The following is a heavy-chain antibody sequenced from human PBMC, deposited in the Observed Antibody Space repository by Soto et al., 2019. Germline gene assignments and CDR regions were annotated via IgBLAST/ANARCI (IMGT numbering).Heavy chain of an antibody. D-gene: IGHD2-15*01. V-gene: IGHV4-31*03. CDR1: GGSISSGDYF. CDR3: ASLVALTYCSGGTCYGGIDH. J-gene: IGHJ4*02. Sequence: SETLSLTCTVSGGSISSGDYFWSWIRQHPGKGLEWIGYIYYIGSTYYNPSLKSRVSVSVDTSKNQFSLKLSSVTAADTAVYYCASLVALTYCSGGTCYGGIDHWGQGTLVTVSS. CDR2: IYYIGST.